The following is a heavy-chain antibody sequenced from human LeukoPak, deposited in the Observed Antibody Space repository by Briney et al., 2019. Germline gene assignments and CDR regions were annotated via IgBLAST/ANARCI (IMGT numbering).Heavy chain of an antibody. CDR1: GFTFSSYA. CDR2: ISGSGGST. CDR3: AKDLTGTTLSDSDY. V-gene: IGHV3-23*01. Sequence: PGGSLRLSCAASGFTFSSYAMSWVRQAPGKGLEWVSAISGSGGSTYYADSVKGRFTISRDNSKNTLYLQMNSLRAEDTAVYYCAKDLTGTTLSDSDYWGQGTLVTVSS. D-gene: IGHD1-20*01. J-gene: IGHJ4*02.